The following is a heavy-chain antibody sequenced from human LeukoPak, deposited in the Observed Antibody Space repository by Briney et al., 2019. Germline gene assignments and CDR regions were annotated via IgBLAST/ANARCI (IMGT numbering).Heavy chain of an antibody. CDR2: IWHDGNTK. CDR3: ARAKPSGNYLFDY. V-gene: IGHV3-33*01. D-gene: IGHD3-10*01. Sequence: GGSLRLSCAASGFTFNTYGMHWVRQAPGKGLEWVADIWHDGNTKEYADSVKGRFTISRDNSKNTLYLQMKSLRDEDTAVYYCARAKPSGNYLFDYWGQGTLVTVSS. J-gene: IGHJ4*02. CDR1: GFTFNTYG.